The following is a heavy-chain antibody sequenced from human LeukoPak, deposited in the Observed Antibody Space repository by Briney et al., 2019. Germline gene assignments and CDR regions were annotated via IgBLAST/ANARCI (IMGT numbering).Heavy chain of an antibody. Sequence: GASVKVSCRASGYTFTNYYIHWVRQAPGHGLEWMGLINPTTDSTSYAQQFQGRVTMTRDMSTSTVDMELNSLISEDTAIYYCAEARGSKSSLGFEYWGQGTLVTVSS. CDR1: GYTFTNYY. D-gene: IGHD6-6*01. CDR2: INPTTDST. V-gene: IGHV1-46*01. J-gene: IGHJ4*02. CDR3: AEARGSKSSLGFEY.